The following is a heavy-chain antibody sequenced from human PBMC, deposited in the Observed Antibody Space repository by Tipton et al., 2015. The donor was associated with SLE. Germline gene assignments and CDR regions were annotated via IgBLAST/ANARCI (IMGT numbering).Heavy chain of an antibody. Sequence: LRLSCTVSGGSISSGGYYWSWIRQPPGKGLEWIGSIYYSGSTYYNPSLKSRVTISVDTSKNQFSLKLSSVTAADTAVYYCARHRLHYGWAAFDIWGQGTMVTVSS. CDR3: ARHRLHYGWAAFDI. V-gene: IGHV4-39*07. CDR1: GGSISSGGYY. J-gene: IGHJ3*02. D-gene: IGHD3-10*01. CDR2: IYYSGST.